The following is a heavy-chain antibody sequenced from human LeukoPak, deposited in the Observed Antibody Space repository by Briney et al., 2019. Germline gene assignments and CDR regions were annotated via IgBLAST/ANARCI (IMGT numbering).Heavy chain of an antibody. D-gene: IGHD3-22*01. Sequence: SETLSLTCAVYGGSFSGYYWSWIRQPPGKGLEWIGEINHSGSTNYNPSLKSRVTISVDTSKNKFSLKLSSVTAADTAVYYCARSWDYDSSGYYYVDYWGQGTLVTVSS. CDR3: ARSWDYDSSGYYYVDY. J-gene: IGHJ4*02. CDR1: GGSFSGYY. V-gene: IGHV4-34*01. CDR2: INHSGST.